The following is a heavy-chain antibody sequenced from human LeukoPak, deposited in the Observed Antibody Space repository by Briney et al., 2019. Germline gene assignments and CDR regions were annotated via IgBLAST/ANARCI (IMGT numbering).Heavy chain of an antibody. CDR1: GFTFSSYS. CDR2: ISSSSSTI. CDR3: ARDADGDYYYYYMDN. Sequence: GGSLRLSCAASGFTFSSYSMNWVRQAPGKGLEWVSYISSSSSTIYYADSVKGRFTISRDNAKNSLYLQMNSLRAEDTAVYYCARDADGDYYYYYMDNWDKGTTVTVSS. V-gene: IGHV3-48*01. D-gene: IGHD4-17*01. J-gene: IGHJ6*03.